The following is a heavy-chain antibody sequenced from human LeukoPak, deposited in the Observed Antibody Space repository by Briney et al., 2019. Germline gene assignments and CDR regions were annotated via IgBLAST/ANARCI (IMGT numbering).Heavy chain of an antibody. D-gene: IGHD2-21*02. CDR3: ARYQPLLSYFDY. J-gene: IGHJ4*02. V-gene: IGHV4-31*03. CDR2: IYYSGST. CDR1: GGSISSGGYY. Sequence: SQTLSLTCTVSGGSISSGGYYWSWIRQHPGKGLEWIGYIYYSGSTYYNPSLKSRLTISVDTSENQFSLKLSSVTAADTAVYYCARYQPLLSYFDYWGQGTLVTVSS.